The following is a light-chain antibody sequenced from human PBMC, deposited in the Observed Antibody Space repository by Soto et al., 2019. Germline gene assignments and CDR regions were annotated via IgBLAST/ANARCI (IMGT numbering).Light chain of an antibody. CDR1: TIDVDSSNY. V-gene: IGLV2-11*01. CDR3: CSYATTFYV. CDR2: DVS. Sequence: QPVLTQPRSVSGSPGQSVTISCTVPTIDVDSSNYVSWYQQHPGKAPKLMIYDVSERPSGVPDRFSGSKSGSTASLTISGLQAEDEADYYCCSYATTFYVFGSGTKLTVL. J-gene: IGLJ1*01.